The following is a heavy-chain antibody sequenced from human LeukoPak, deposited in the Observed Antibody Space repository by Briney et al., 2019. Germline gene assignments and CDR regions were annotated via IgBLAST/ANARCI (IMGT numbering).Heavy chain of an antibody. CDR3: ARGGSGYFRGAFDI. D-gene: IGHD3-22*01. Sequence: PGGSLRLSWALSGPTLSSYAMQWVRHAPGRGREWVGVISYVGSNKNYTDSVEGLSTISRHNSKNPLYLQMDSMITEDTSVYYCARGGSGYFRGAFDIWGQGTMVTVSS. V-gene: IGHV3-30-3*01. CDR1: GPTLSSYA. CDR2: ISYVGSNK. J-gene: IGHJ3*02.